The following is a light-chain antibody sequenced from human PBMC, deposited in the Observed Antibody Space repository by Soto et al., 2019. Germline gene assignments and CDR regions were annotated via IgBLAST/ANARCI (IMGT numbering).Light chain of an antibody. CDR3: QQYNKWRT. CDR1: ESVSSN. J-gene: IGKJ1*01. V-gene: IGKV3-15*01. CDR2: GAS. Sequence: EIVMTQSPATLSVSPGERATRSCRASESVSSNLAWYQQKPGQAPRLLIYGASTRATGIPARISGSGSGTEFTLTISSLQSEDFAVYYCQQYNKWRTFVQGTKVDIK.